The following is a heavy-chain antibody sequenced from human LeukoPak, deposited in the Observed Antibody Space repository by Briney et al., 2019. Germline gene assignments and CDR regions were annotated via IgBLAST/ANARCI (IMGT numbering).Heavy chain of an antibody. D-gene: IGHD3-22*01. J-gene: IGHJ3*02. CDR3: ARARHYYDSSGRPMGGFDI. CDR2: INHSGST. CDR1: GGSFSGYY. V-gene: IGHV4-34*01. Sequence: PSETLSLTCAVYGGSFSGYYWSWIRQPPGKGLEWIGEINHSGSTNYNPSLKSRVTISVDTSKNQFSLKLSSVTAADTAVYYCARARHYYDSSGRPMGGFDIWGQGTMVTVSS.